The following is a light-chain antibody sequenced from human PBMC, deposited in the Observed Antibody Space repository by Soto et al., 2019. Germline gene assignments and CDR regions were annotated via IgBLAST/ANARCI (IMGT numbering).Light chain of an antibody. J-gene: IGKJ4*01. Sequence: IVLTQSPTTLYLSPGERATLPCRASQNVAKSLAWYQEKPGQAPRLLIYDASNRANGIPPRFSGSGSWTNLTLIISSLETEDFAFYSCQPRSSWPTPTFGGGTKVDIK. V-gene: IGKV3-11*01. CDR3: QPRSSWPTPT. CDR1: QNVAKS. CDR2: DAS.